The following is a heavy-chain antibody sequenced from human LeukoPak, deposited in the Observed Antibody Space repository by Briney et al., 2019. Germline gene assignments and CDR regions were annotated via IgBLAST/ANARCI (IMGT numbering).Heavy chain of an antibody. CDR2: IIPILGIA. D-gene: IGHD6-19*01. Sequence: SVKVSCKASGGTFSSYAISWVRQAPGQGLEWMGRIIPILGIANYAQKFQGRVTITADKSTSTAYMELSSLRSEDTAVYYCATDHAVIAVAGTDWGQGTLVTVSS. V-gene: IGHV1-69*04. J-gene: IGHJ4*02. CDR1: GGTFSSYA. CDR3: ATDHAVIAVAGTD.